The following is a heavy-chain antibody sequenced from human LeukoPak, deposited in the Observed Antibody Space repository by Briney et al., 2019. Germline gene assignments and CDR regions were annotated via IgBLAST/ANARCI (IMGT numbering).Heavy chain of an antibody. D-gene: IGHD5-24*01. CDR2: IKSSADGATT. Sequence: PGGXLRLSCAASGFTFSSAWMTWVGQTPGKGMEWVGHIKSSADGATTDSAAPVKGRFTVSRDDSKNTVYLQMNSLKTEDSAVYYCATEFYRNGYNYWGQGTLVTVSS. CDR3: ATEFYRNGYNY. J-gene: IGHJ4*02. CDR1: GFTFSSAW. V-gene: IGHV3-15*01.